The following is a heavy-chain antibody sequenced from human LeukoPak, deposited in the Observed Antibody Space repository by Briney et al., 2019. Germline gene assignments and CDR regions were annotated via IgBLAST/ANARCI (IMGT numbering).Heavy chain of an antibody. Sequence: ASVKVSCKASGYTFTSYYMHWVRQAPGQGLEWMGIINPSGGSTSYAQKFQGRVTMTRDTSTSTVYMELSSLRSADTAVYYCARDMTRFYYGSGSYYPPDHWGQGTLVTVSS. CDR3: ARDMTRFYYGSGSYYPPDH. CDR2: INPSGGST. D-gene: IGHD3-10*01. CDR1: GYTFTSYY. J-gene: IGHJ4*02. V-gene: IGHV1-46*01.